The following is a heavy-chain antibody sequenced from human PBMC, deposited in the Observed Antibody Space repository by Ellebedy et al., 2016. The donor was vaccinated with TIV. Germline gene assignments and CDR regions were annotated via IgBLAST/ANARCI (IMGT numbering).Heavy chain of an antibody. J-gene: IGHJ4*02. CDR2: IKRESNGGTT. V-gene: IGHV3-15*07. Sequence: GESLKISCAASSFPFSSAWMKWVRQAPGKGLEWVGLIKRESNGGTTEYGARVKGRFIISRDDTKNTLYLQLNSLNTEDTAIYYCAPSGNIRYPFYFDYWGQGALVTVSS. CDR1: SFPFSSAW. CDR3: APSGNIRYPFYFDY. D-gene: IGHD5-12*01.